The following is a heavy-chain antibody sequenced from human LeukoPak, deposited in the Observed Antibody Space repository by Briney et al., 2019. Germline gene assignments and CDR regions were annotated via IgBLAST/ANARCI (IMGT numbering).Heavy chain of an antibody. D-gene: IGHD5-12*01. V-gene: IGHV5-51*01. CDR3: ARHLSPGPVATESFDS. CDR2: IYPGDSDT. J-gene: IGHJ4*02. CDR1: GYSFITYW. Sequence: GESLKISCKGSGYSFITYWIGWVRQMPGKGLEWMGIIYPGDSDTRYSPSFQGQVTISADKSISTAYLQWSSLKASDTAMYYCARHLSPGPVATESFDSWGQGTLVTVSS.